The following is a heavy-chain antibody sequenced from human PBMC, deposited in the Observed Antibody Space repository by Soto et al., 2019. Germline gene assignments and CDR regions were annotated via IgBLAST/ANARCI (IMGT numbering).Heavy chain of an antibody. J-gene: IGHJ5*02. CDR2: INAGNGNT. D-gene: IGHD3-10*01. CDR1: GCTFTSYA. CDR3: ARSPTMVRGVTPNWFDP. V-gene: IGHV1-3*01. Sequence: GASVKVSCKASGCTFTSYAMHWVRQAPGQRLEWMGWINAGNGNTKYSQKFQGRVTITRDTSASTAYMELSSLRSEDTAVYYCARSPTMVRGVTPNWFDPWGQGTLVTVSS.